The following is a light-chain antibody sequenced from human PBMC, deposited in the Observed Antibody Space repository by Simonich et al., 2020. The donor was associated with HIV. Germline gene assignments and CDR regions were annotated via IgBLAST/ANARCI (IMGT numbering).Light chain of an antibody. J-gene: IGKJ2*01. CDR3: QQYYSTPRT. Sequence: DIQMTQSPSTLSASVGDRVTITCRASQSISSWLAWYQQKPGKAPKLLLYAASRLESGVPSRFSGSGSGTDYTLTISSLQPEDFATYYCQQYYSTPRTFGQGTKLEIK. V-gene: IGKV1-NL1*01. CDR2: AAS. CDR1: QSISSW.